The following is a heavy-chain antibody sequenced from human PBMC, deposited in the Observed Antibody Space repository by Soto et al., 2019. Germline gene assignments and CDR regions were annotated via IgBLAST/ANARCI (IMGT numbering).Heavy chain of an antibody. CDR2: VTANGGST. D-gene: IGHD2-21*02. Sequence: GSLRLSCAATGFTFSVYAMTWVRQAPGKGLEWVSAVTANGGSTYSADSVKGRFTISRDNSKNTLFLQMNSLRAEDTAVYYCASLGVGDWANYYYYYGLDVWGQGTTGTVSS. J-gene: IGHJ6*02. V-gene: IGHV3-23*01. CDR3: ASLGVGDWANYYYYYGLDV. CDR1: GFTFSVYA.